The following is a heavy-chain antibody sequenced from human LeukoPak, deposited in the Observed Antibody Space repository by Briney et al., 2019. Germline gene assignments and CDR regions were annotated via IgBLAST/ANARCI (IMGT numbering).Heavy chain of an antibody. J-gene: IGHJ4*02. D-gene: IGHD5-24*01. V-gene: IGHV3-21*01. CDR3: ARVEGLQRAHEEY. Sequence: PGGSLRLSRAASGFTFSSYSMNWVRQAPGKGLEWVSSISSSSSYIYYADSVKGRFTISRDNAKNSLYLQMNSLRAEDTAVYYCARVEGLQRAHEEYWGQGTLVTVSS. CDR1: GFTFSSYS. CDR2: ISSSSSYI.